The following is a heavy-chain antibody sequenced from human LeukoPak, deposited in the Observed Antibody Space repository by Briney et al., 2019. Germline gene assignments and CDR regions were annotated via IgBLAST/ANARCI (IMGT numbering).Heavy chain of an antibody. J-gene: IGHJ4*02. CDR3: ARGAPAYYYDSSGPLNDY. V-gene: IGHV4-59*01. CDR2: IYHSGST. CDR1: GGSISSYY. D-gene: IGHD3-22*01. Sequence: SETLSLTCTVSGGSISSYYWSWIRQPPGKGLEWIGYIYHSGSTNYNPSLKSRVTISADTSKNQFSLKLSSVTAADTAVYYCARGAPAYYYDSSGPLNDYWGQGTLVTVSS.